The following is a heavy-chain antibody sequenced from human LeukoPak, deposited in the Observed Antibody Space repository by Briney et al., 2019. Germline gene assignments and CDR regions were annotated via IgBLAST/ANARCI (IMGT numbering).Heavy chain of an antibody. CDR1: GFTFSSYA. J-gene: IGHJ4*02. V-gene: IGHV3-23*01. Sequence: GGSLRLSCAASGFTFSSYAMSWVRQAPGKGLEWVSRIGGGGTYTYYADSVKGRFTISRNNAKNTLYLQMNSLRAEDTAVYYCARISYDSSGYYDYWGQGTLVTVSS. CDR2: IGGGGTYT. CDR3: ARISYDSSGYYDY. D-gene: IGHD3-22*01.